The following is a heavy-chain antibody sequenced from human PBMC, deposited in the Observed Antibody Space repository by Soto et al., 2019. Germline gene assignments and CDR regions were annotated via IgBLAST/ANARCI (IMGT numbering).Heavy chain of an antibody. D-gene: IGHD4-17*01. CDR2: MSSDWSST. Sequence: EVQLVESGGDLVQPGGSLRLSCAASGFTFSTYWMHWVRQVPGKGPEWVSRMSSDWSSTAYADSVRGRFIISRDNAKNTLYLQMNRLRVDDTAGYYCASGTVSDHDFGDHWGLGTLVAVSS. CDR1: GFTFSTYW. V-gene: IGHV3-74*01. J-gene: IGHJ4*02. CDR3: ASGTVSDHDFGDH.